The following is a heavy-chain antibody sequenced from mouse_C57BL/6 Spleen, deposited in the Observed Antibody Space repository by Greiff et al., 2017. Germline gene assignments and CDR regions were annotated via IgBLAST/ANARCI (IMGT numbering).Heavy chain of an antibody. CDR2: IYPGDGDT. J-gene: IGHJ3*01. V-gene: IGHV1-82*01. Sequence: QVQLQQSGPELVKPGASVKISCKASGYAFSSSWMNWVKQRPGKGLEWIGRIYPGDGDTNYNGKFKGKATLTADKSSSTAYMQLSSLTSEDSAVYFCARSGDTAQAFFAYWGQGTLVTVSA. D-gene: IGHD3-2*02. CDR1: GYAFSSSW. CDR3: ARSGDTAQAFFAY.